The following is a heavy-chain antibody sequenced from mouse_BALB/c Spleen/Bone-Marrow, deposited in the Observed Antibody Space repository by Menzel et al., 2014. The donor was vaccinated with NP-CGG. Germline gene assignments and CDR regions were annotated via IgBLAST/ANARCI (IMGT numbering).Heavy chain of an antibody. Sequence: EVHLVESGGGLVQPGGSRKLSCAASGFTFSSFGMHWVRQAPEKGLEWVAYISSGSSTIYYADTVKGRFTISRDNPKNTLFLQMTSLRSEDTAMYYCARSSDYYVSSPNAYWGQGTLVTVSA. CDR1: GFTFSSFG. D-gene: IGHD1-1*01. V-gene: IGHV5-17*02. J-gene: IGHJ3*01. CDR2: ISSGSSTI. CDR3: ARSSDYYVSSPNAY.